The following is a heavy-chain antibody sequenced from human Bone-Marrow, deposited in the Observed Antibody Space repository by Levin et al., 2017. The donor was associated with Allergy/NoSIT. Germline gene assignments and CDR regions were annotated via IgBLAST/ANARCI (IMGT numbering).Heavy chain of an antibody. Sequence: SQTLSLTCSVSGGSISSAYWSWIRQPPGKGLEWLGYIYHSGSTIYKPSLKSRVTISLDTSRTQFSLSLTSVTAADTAIYYCARGIIAVAGDHFDSWGQGSLVTVSS. D-gene: IGHD6-19*01. CDR1: GGSISSAY. V-gene: IGHV4-59*01. CDR3: ARGIIAVAGDHFDS. CDR2: IYHSGST. J-gene: IGHJ4*02.